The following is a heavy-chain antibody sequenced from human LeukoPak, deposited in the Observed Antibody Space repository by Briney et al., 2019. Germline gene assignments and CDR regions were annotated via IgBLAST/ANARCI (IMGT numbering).Heavy chain of an antibody. CDR2: ISYDATKK. CDR3: ARGYGMDV. CDR1: RFTFSTYA. J-gene: IGHJ6*04. Sequence: GGSLRLSCAASRFTFSTYAMHWVRQAPGKGLEWVAVISYDATKKYYADSVKGRFTISRDNPKNTLFLQMNSLRAEDTAVYYCARGYGMDVWGKGTTVTISS. V-gene: IGHV3-30*04.